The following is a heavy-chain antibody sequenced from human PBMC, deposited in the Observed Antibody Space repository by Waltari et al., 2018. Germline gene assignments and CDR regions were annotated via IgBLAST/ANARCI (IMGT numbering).Heavy chain of an antibody. V-gene: IGHV1-69-2*01. J-gene: IGHJ4*02. D-gene: IGHD2-2*01. CDR1: GYTFTDYY. Sequence: EVQLVQSGAEVKKPGATVKISCKASGYTFTDYYMHWVQQAPGKGLEWMGRVNPEDGETIYAEKFQGRVTITADTSTDTAYMELSSLRSEDTAVYYCAMGVVPAAMCFDYWGQGTLVTVSS. CDR2: VNPEDGET. CDR3: AMGVVPAAMCFDY.